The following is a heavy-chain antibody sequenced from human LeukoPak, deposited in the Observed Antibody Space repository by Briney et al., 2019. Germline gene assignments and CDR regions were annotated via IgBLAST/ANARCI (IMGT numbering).Heavy chain of an antibody. Sequence: SETLSLTCTVSGGSISSGSYYWGWIRQPPGKGLEWIGTIYYSGSTYYNPSLKSRVTISVDTSKNQFSLKLSSVTAADTAVYYCSRRVYTSSPGFDYWGQGTLVTVSS. J-gene: IGHJ4*02. CDR1: GGSISSGSYY. V-gene: IGHV4-39*01. CDR2: IYYSGST. CDR3: SRRVYTSSPGFDY. D-gene: IGHD6-13*01.